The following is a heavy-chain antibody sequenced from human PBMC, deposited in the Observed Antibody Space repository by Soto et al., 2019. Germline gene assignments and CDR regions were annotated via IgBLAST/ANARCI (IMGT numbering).Heavy chain of an antibody. J-gene: IGHJ3*02. CDR2: IYYSGST. V-gene: IGHV4-59*01. Sequence: SETLSLTCTVSGGSISSYYWSWIRQPPGKGLEWIGYIYYSGSTNYNPSLKSRVTISVDTSKNQFSLKLSSVTAADTAVFYCGNSDRVYWSGGTCRDDAFDIWGQGTMVTVSS. CDR1: GGSISSYY. D-gene: IGHD2-15*01. CDR3: GNSDRVYWSGGTCRDDAFDI.